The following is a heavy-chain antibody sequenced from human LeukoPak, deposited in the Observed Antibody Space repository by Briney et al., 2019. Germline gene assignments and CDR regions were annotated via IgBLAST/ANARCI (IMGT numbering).Heavy chain of an antibody. J-gene: IGHJ5*02. V-gene: IGHV4-34*01. D-gene: IGHD4-17*01. CDR1: GGSISSYY. CDR2: INHSGST. Sequence: SETLSLTCTVSGGSISSYYWSWIRQPPGKGLEWIGEINHSGSTNYNPSLKSRVTISVDTSKNQFSLKLSSVTAADTAVYYCARGDYGDYDDNWFDPWGQGTLVTVSS. CDR3: ARGDYGDYDDNWFDP.